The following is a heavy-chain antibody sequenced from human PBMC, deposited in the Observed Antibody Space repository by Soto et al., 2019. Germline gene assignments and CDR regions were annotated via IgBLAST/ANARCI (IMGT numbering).Heavy chain of an antibody. CDR1: GGSISGVHF. CDR3: ARDLWGYCGADCYPLDV. V-gene: IGHV4-30-4*02. J-gene: IGHJ6*02. Sequence: PSETLSLTCTVSGGSISGVHFWSWIRQPPGKDMEWIGYIYYTGSTYYIPSLKSRVTISVDTSKNQFSLKLNSVTAADTAVYYCARDLWGYCGADCYPLDVWGQGTMVTVSS. D-gene: IGHD2-21*02. CDR2: IYYTGST.